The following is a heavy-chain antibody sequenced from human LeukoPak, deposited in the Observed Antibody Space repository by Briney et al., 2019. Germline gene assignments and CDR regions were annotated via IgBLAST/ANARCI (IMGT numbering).Heavy chain of an antibody. Sequence: SQTLSLTCAISGDSVSSNSAAWSWIRQSPSRGLEWLGRTYYRSKWYNDYAVSVKSRITINPDTSKNQFSLQLNSVTPEDTAVYYCARVIGLERLISYAFDIWGQGTMVTVSS. D-gene: IGHD1-1*01. CDR3: ARVIGLERLISYAFDI. V-gene: IGHV6-1*01. CDR1: GDSVSSNSAA. J-gene: IGHJ3*02. CDR2: TYYRSKWYN.